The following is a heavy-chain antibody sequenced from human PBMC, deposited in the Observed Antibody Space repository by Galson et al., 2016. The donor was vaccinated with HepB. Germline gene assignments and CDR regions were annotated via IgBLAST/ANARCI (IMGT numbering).Heavy chain of an antibody. CDR2: TYYRSKWYD. J-gene: IGHJ6*02. V-gene: IGHV6-1*01. CDR3: ARGAGYGYYYFGMEV. Sequence: CAISGDSVSSNFAAWNWIRQSPSRGLEWLGGTYYRSKWYDDYAVSVRSRITINPDTSKNQFSLQLNPVTPEDTAMYYCARGAGYGYYYFGMEVWGQGTTVTVSS. CDR1: GDSVSSNFAA. D-gene: IGHD3-16*01.